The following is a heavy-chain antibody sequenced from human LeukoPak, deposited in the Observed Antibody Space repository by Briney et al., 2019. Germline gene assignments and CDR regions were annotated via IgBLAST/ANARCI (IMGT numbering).Heavy chain of an antibody. CDR1: GGSISSYY. Sequence: PSETLSLTCTVSGGSISSYYWSWIRQPPGKGLEWIGYIYYSGSTNYNPSLKSRVTISVDTSKNQFSLKLSSVTAADTAVYYCASDYGDSGFPAFDIWGQGTMVTVSS. J-gene: IGHJ3*02. CDR2: IYYSGST. D-gene: IGHD4-17*01. CDR3: ASDYGDSGFPAFDI. V-gene: IGHV4-59*08.